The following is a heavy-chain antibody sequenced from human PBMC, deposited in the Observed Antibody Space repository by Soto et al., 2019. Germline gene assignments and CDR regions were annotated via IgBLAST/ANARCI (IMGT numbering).Heavy chain of an antibody. CDR1: GGTFSSYA. Sequence: SVKVSCKASGGTFSSYAISWVRQAPGQGLEWMGGIIPIFGTANYAQQFQGIVTITADESTSTAYMELSSLRYEDTAVYYCARGSVDTAMVFDYWGQGTLVTVSS. V-gene: IGHV1-69*13. CDR2: IIPIFGTA. J-gene: IGHJ4*02. D-gene: IGHD5-18*01. CDR3: ARGSVDTAMVFDY.